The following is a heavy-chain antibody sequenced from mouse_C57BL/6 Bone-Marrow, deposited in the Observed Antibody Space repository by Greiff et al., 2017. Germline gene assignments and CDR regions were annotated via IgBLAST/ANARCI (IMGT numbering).Heavy chain of an antibody. CDR2: INPSSGYT. CDR1: GYTFTSYW. CDR3: ASPGDESWFAY. V-gene: IGHV1-7*01. Sequence: VQLQQSGAELAKPGASVKLSCKASGYTFTSYWMHWVKQRPGQGLEWIGYINPSSGYTKYNQKFKDKATLTADKSSSTSFMQLSSLTYDDSAVYYCASPGDESWFAYWGQGTLVTVSA. D-gene: IGHD2-13*01. J-gene: IGHJ3*01.